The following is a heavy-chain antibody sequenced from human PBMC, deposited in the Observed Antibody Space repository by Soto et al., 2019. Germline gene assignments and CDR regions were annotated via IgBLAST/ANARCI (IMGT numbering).Heavy chain of an antibody. CDR3: ASLPGAAAQDDAFDI. V-gene: IGHV1-45*02. CDR2: ITPFNGNT. CDR1: GYTFTYRY. J-gene: IGHJ3*02. Sequence: GASVKVSCKASGYTFTYRYLHWVRQAPGQALEWMGWITPFNGNTNYAQKFQDRVTITRDRTMSTAYMELSSLRSEDTAMYYCASLPGAAAQDDAFDIWGQGTMVTVSS. D-gene: IGHD6-13*01.